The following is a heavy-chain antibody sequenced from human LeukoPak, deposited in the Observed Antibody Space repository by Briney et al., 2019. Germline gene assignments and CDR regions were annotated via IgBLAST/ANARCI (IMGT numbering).Heavy chain of an antibody. CDR2: IYSGGST. D-gene: IGHD4-17*01. CDR3: ARRPYGDYDGYGMDV. J-gene: IGHJ6*02. Sequence: PGGSLRLSCAASGFTVSSNYMTWVRQAPGKGLEWVSVIYSGGSTYYADSVKGRFTISRDNSKNTLYLQMNSLRAEDTAVYYCARRPYGDYDGYGMDVWGQGTTVTVSS. V-gene: IGHV3-66*01. CDR1: GFTVSSNY.